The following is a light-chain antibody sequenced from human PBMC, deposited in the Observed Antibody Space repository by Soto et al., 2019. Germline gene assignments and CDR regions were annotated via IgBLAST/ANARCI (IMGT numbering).Light chain of an antibody. CDR2: DAS. J-gene: IGKJ3*01. CDR3: QQYSGYSLFI. CDR1: QSISGW. V-gene: IGKV1-5*01. Sequence: DIQMTQSPSTLSASVGDRVTITCRASQSISGWLAWYQQRPGKAPKLLIYDASSLESGVPSRFSGSGSGAEFTLTIGGLQPDDFATYYCQQYSGYSLFIFGPGTIVDIK.